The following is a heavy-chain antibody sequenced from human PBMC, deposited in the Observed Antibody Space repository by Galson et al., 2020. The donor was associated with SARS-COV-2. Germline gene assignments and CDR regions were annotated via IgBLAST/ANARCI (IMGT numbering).Heavy chain of an antibody. V-gene: IGHV2-5*02. CDR1: GFSVASEVVG. Sequence: SGPTLVKPKQTLTLTCACSGFSVASEVVGVAWIRQTPGKALERLALIYWDDDMRFNPSLRSRVTITKDPSKNEVVLTMTNMDPSDTGTYYCARYSSMIVAFIDCWGPGVLVTVSS. D-gene: IGHD2-15*01. CDR3: ARYSSMIVAFIDC. CDR2: IYWDDDM. J-gene: IGHJ4*02.